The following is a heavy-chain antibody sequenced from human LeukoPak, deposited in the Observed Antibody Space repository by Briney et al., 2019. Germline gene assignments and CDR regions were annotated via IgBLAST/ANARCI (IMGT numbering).Heavy chain of an antibody. V-gene: IGHV1-2*02. D-gene: IGHD3-16*01. J-gene: IGHJ5*02. CDR3: ARGGYYDYVWGNYWFDP. CDR1: GYTFTGYY. Sequence: ASVKVSCKASGYTFTGYYMHWVRQAPGQGLEWMGWINPNSGGTNYAQKFQGRVTMTRDTSISTAYMEPSRLRSDDTAVYYCARGGYYDYVWGNYWFDPWGQGTLVTVSS. CDR2: INPNSGGT.